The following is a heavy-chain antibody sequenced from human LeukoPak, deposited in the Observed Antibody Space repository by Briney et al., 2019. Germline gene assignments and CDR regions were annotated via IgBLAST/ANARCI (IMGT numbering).Heavy chain of an antibody. D-gene: IGHD4-17*01. CDR1: GGSISSGDYY. CDR3: ARGRGDYGDKDY. CDR2: IYYSGST. Sequence: PSQTLSLTCTVSGGSISSGDYYWSWIRQPPGKGLEWIGYIYYSGSTYYNPSLKSRVTISVDTSKNQFSLKLSSVTAADTAVYYCARGRGDYGDKDYWGQGTLVTVSS. V-gene: IGHV4-30-4*01. J-gene: IGHJ4*02.